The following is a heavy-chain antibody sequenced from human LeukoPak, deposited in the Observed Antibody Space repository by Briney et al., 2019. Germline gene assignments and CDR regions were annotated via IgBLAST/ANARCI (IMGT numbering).Heavy chain of an antibody. CDR2: IRYDGSNK. CDR1: GFTFSSYG. CDR3: AKDQELLWFGEPMYYFDY. Sequence: GGSLRLSCAAPGFTFSSYGMHWVRQAPGKGLEWVAFIRYDGSNKYYADSVKGRFTISRDNSKNTLYLQMNSLRAEDTAVYYCAKDQELLWFGEPMYYFDYWGQGTLVTVSS. J-gene: IGHJ4*02. V-gene: IGHV3-30*02. D-gene: IGHD3-10*01.